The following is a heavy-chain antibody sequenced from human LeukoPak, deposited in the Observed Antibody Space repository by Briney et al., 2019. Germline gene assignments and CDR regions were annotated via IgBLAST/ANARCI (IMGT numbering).Heavy chain of an antibody. Sequence: SVKVSCKASGGTFSSYTISWVRQAPGQGLEWMGRIIPILGIANYAQKFQGRVTITADKSTSTAYMELSSLRSEDTAVYYCARDPDYYGSGMGGMDVWGQGTTVTVSS. D-gene: IGHD3-10*01. J-gene: IGHJ6*02. CDR3: ARDPDYYGSGMGGMDV. CDR2: IIPILGIA. CDR1: GGTFSSYT. V-gene: IGHV1-69*04.